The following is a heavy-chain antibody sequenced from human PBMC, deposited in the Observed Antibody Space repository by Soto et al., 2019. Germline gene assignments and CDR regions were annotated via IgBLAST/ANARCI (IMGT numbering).Heavy chain of an antibody. CDR2: IYYSGST. J-gene: IGHJ4*02. Sequence: SETLSLTCTVSGGSISRSSYYWGWIRQPPGKGLEWIGSIYYSGSTYYNPSLKSRVTISVDTSKNQFSLKLSSVTAADTAVYYCARTSSVTTAFFDSWGQGTLVTVSS. V-gene: IGHV4-39*01. CDR3: ARTSSVTTAFFDS. CDR1: GGSISRSSYY. D-gene: IGHD4-17*01.